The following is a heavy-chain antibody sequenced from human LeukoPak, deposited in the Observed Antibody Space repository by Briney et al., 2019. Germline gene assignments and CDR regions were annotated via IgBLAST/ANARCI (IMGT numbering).Heavy chain of an antibody. CDR2: ISITSDNI. Sequence: GGSLRLSCAASGFTFTGYSMNWVRQAPGKGLEWVSYISITSDNIYYADSVKGRFTISRDNAKDTLYLQMTSLRVEDTAVYSCASLLTPYHGSGGGGMDVWGQGTTVTVSS. D-gene: IGHD3-10*01. J-gene: IGHJ6*02. CDR1: GFTFTGYS. CDR3: ASLLTPYHGSGGGGMDV. V-gene: IGHV3-48*04.